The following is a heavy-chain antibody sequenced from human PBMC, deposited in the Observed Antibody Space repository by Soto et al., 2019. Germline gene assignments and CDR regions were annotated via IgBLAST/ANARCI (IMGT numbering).Heavy chain of an antibody. D-gene: IGHD6-25*01. Sequence: EVQLLESGGGLVQPGGSLRLSCAASGFTFSTYAMSWVRQAPGKGLEWVSALSAGGGTTYYADSVKGRFTISRDNSKNTLYLQMNSLRAEDTAVYYCAKDSSGAFDIWGQGTMVTVSS. CDR1: GFTFSTYA. V-gene: IGHV3-23*01. J-gene: IGHJ3*02. CDR2: LSAGGGTT. CDR3: AKDSSGAFDI.